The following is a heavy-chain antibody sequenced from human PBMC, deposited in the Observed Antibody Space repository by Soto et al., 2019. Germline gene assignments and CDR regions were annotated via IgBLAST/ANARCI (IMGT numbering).Heavy chain of an antibody. CDR3: VTYYGDYL. Sequence: QVQLVQSGAEVKKPGSSVKVSCKASGGTFSSYTISWVRQAPGQGLEWMGRIIPILGIATYAQKFQGRVTITADKSTSTAYMELSSLRSEDTAVYYCVTYYGDYLWGQGTLVAVSS. CDR1: GGTFSSYT. V-gene: IGHV1-69*02. J-gene: IGHJ4*02. CDR2: IIPILGIA. D-gene: IGHD4-17*01.